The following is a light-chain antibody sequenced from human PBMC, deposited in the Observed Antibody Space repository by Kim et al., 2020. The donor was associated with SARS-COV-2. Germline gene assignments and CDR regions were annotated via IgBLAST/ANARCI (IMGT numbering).Light chain of an antibody. V-gene: IGKV1-16*01. Sequence: SASIGDRVTITCRASQAISTYLVWFQQKPGKAPKSLIFAASRLQSGVPSRFSGSGSGTYFTLTISSLQPEDFASYFCQQYNTYPYTFGQGTKLEIK. J-gene: IGKJ2*01. CDR1: QAISTY. CDR3: QQYNTYPYT. CDR2: AAS.